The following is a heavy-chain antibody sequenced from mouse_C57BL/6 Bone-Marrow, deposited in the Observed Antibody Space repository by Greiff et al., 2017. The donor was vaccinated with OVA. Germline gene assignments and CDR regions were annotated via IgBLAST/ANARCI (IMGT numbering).Heavy chain of an antibody. Sequence: EVKLVQSGGGLVQPGGSLKLSCAASGFTFSDYYVYWVRQTPEKRLEWVGEISTGGGSTYYPATVKGRFTITRNNSNKTLYMQMSRLKSDDTAMYVCAAFYPFAYWGQGTPVTVSA. J-gene: IGHJ3*01. CDR1: GFTFSDYY. CDR2: ISTGGGST. D-gene: IGHD2-3*01. V-gene: IGHV5-12*01. CDR3: AAFYPFAY.